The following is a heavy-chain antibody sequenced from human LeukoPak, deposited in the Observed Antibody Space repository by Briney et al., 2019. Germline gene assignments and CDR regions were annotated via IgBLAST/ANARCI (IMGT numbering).Heavy chain of an antibody. D-gene: IGHD6-19*01. J-gene: IGHJ4*02. CDR1: GFTFSNYW. Sequence: PGGSLRLSCAASGFTFSNYWMSWVRQAPGKGLEWVANIKQGGSEKYYVDSVKGRFTISRDNAKNSLYLQTNSLRAEDTAVYYCARQKAVAGTRALDYWGQGTLVTVSS. CDR2: IKQGGSEK. V-gene: IGHV3-7*01. CDR3: ARQKAVAGTRALDY.